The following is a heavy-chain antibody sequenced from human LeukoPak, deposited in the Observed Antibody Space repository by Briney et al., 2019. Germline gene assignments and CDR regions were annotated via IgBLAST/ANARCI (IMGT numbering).Heavy chain of an antibody. Sequence: SQTLSLTCTVSGGSIIGYYWNWIRQPPGKGLDWIGYIYHSGSTNYNPSLKSRVTISVDTSKTQISLKLRAVTAADTAVYYCARSRVWSDYWGYFDYWGQGTLVTVSS. CDR1: GGSIIGYY. V-gene: IGHV4-59*01. J-gene: IGHJ4*02. CDR2: IYHSGST. D-gene: IGHD3-3*01. CDR3: ARSRVWSDYWGYFDY.